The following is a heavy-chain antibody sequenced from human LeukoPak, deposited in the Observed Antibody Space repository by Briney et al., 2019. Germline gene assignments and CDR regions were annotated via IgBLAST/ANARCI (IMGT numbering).Heavy chain of an antibody. V-gene: IGHV3-30*03. J-gene: IGHJ4*02. Sequence: PGRSLRLSCAASGFKFSAYGMHWVRQAPGKGPEWVAVISKDGTNEFYADSVEGRFTISRDNSNNTLSLQMTSLTTEDTAVYYCARVLMTINYDSGDTLDYWGQGTLVTVSS. CDR1: GFKFSAYG. CDR3: ARVLMTINYDSGDTLDY. D-gene: IGHD4-17*01. CDR2: ISKDGTNE.